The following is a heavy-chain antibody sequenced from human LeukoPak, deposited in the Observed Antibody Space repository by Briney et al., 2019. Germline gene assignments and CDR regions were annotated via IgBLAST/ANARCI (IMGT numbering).Heavy chain of an antibody. D-gene: IGHD5-24*01. CDR3: ARTRDGYNSDY. CDR1: DGSISSSRYY. V-gene: IGHV4-39*07. J-gene: IGHJ4*02. CDR2: IYYSGSS. Sequence: SETLSLTCIVSDGSISSSRYYWGWIRQPPGKGLEWIGSIYYSGSSYYNPSLKSRVTISVDTSKNQFSLKLSSVTAADTAVYYCARTRDGYNSDYWGQGTLVTVSS.